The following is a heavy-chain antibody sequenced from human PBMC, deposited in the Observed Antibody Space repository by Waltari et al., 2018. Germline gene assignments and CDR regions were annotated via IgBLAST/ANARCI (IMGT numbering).Heavy chain of an antibody. J-gene: IGHJ4*02. CDR2: ISGSGGST. CDR1: GFPFRSYA. CDR3: ASSLYGDYTQIWGRVFDY. D-gene: IGHD4-17*01. V-gene: IGHV3-23*01. Sequence: VQLLESGGGLVQSGGSLRLSCGASGFPFRSYAMNWVRQAPGKGVEWVSVISGSGGSTDYADSVKGRFTISRDNSKNTLYLQMNNLRVEDTAVYYCASSLYGDYTQIWGRVFDYWGQGTLVTVSS.